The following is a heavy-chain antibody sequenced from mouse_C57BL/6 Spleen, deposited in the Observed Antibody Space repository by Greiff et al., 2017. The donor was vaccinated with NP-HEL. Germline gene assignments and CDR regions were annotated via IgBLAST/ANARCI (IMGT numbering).Heavy chain of an antibody. CDR1: GYTFTSYW. V-gene: IGHV1-64*01. CDR2: IHPNSGST. J-gene: IGHJ3*01. CDR3: ARGELGGWFAY. Sequence: QVHVKQPGAELVKPGASVKLSCKASGYTFTSYWMHWVKQRPGQGLEWIGMIHPNSGSTNYNEKFKSKATLTVDKSSSTAYMQLSSLTSEDSAVYYCARGELGGWFAYWGQRTLVTVSA. D-gene: IGHD4-1*01.